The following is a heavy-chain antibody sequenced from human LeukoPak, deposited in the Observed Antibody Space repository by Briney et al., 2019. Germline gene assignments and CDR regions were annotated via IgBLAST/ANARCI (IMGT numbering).Heavy chain of an antibody. CDR2: ISYDGSNK. Sequence: GGSLRLSWAASAFIFSNHGMHWVRQAPGKGLEWVAIISYDGSNKYYADSVKGRFTISRDNSRNTLYLQMNSLRAEDTAMYYCAKDQGPITIFGVVIGGMDVWGQGTTVTVSS. V-gene: IGHV3-30*18. J-gene: IGHJ6*02. CDR3: AKDQGPITIFGVVIGGMDV. CDR1: AFIFSNHG. D-gene: IGHD3-3*01.